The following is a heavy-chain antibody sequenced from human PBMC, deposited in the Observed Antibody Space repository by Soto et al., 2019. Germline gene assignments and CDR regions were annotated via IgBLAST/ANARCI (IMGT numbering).Heavy chain of an antibody. CDR3: ARGYSGRWAYYFDY. J-gene: IGHJ4*02. CDR2: IIPIFGTA. D-gene: IGHD6-13*01. Sequence: QVQLVQSGAEVKKPGSSVKVSCKASGGTFRSYAISWVRQAPGQVLEWMGGIIPIFGTANYAQKFQGRVTITADESTSTAYMELSSVRSEDTAVYYCARGYSGRWAYYFDYWGQGTLVTVSS. CDR1: GGTFRSYA. V-gene: IGHV1-69*12.